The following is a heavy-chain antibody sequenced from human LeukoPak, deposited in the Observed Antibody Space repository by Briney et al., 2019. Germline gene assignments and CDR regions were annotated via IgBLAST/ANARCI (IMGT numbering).Heavy chain of an antibody. CDR3: ARCTYYDFWSGYYSTDYFDY. CDR1: GFTFDDYA. J-gene: IGHJ4*02. CDR2: ISWNSVSI. Sequence: GRSLRISCAASGFTFDDYAMHWVRQAPGKGLEWVSGISWNSVSIGYADSVKGRVTISRDNAKNSLYLQMNSLRAEDTALYYCARCTYYDFWSGYYSTDYFDYWGQGTLVTVSS. V-gene: IGHV3-9*01. D-gene: IGHD3-3*01.